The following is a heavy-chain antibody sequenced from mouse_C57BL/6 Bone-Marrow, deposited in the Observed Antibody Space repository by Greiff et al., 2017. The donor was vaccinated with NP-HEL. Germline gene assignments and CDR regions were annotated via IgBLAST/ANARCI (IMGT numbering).Heavy chain of an antibody. CDR3: ARKGLLRSYYFDY. CDR2: IDPSDSYT. Sequence: QVQLQQPGAELVMPGASVKLSCKASGYTFTSYWMHWVKQRPGQGLEWIGEIDPSDSYTNYNQKFKGKSTLTVDKSSSTAYMQRSSLTSEDSAVYYCARKGLLRSYYFDYWGQGTTLTVSS. CDR1: GYTFTSYW. V-gene: IGHV1-69*01. J-gene: IGHJ2*01. D-gene: IGHD1-1*01.